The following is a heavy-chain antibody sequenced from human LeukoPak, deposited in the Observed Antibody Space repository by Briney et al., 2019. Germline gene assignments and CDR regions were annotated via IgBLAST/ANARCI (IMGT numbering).Heavy chain of an antibody. CDR1: GFSFENYN. V-gene: IGHV3-21*01. Sequence: PGGSLRLSCAASGFSFENYNMNWVRQAPGKGLEWVAYINVITGYIYYADSLKGRLTISRDNAKKSLFLEMNSLRVEDTAVYYCARDRSGSSSVDDAFDIWGQGIMVTVSS. J-gene: IGHJ3*02. D-gene: IGHD1-26*01. CDR2: INVITGYI. CDR3: ARDRSGSSSVDDAFDI.